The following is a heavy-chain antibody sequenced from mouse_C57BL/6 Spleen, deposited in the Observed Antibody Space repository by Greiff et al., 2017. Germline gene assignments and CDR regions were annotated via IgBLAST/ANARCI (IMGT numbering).Heavy chain of an antibody. J-gene: IGHJ4*01. CDR1: GYAFSSYW. CDR2: IYPGDGDT. V-gene: IGHV1-80*01. D-gene: IGHD4-1*01. CDR3: ARMGRDYAMDY. Sequence: VKLMESGAELVKPGASVKISCKASGYAFSSYWMNWVKQRPGKGLEWIGQIYPGDGDTNYNGKFKGKATLTADKSSSTAYMQLSSLTSEDSAVYFCARMGRDYAMDYWGQGTSVTVSS.